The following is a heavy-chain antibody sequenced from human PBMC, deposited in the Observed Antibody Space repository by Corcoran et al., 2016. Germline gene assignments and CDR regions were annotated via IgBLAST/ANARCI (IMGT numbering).Heavy chain of an antibody. J-gene: IGHJ4*02. V-gene: IGHV3-30*18. CDR2: ISYDGSNK. CDR3: AKDHDSSGLDY. Sequence: QVQLVESGGGVVQPGRSLRLSCAASGFTFSSYGMHWVRQAPGKGLEWVAVISYDGSNKYYADSVKDRFTISRDNSKNTLYLQMNSLRAEDTAVYYCAKDHDSSGLDYWGQGTLVTVSS. D-gene: IGHD3-22*01. CDR1: GFTFSSYG.